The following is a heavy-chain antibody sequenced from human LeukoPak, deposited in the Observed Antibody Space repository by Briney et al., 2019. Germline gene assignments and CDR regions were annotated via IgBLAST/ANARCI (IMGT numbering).Heavy chain of an antibody. D-gene: IGHD3-22*01. V-gene: IGHV3-21*01. J-gene: IGHJ3*02. Sequence: GGSLRLSCAASGSTFSSYSMNWVRQAPGKGLEWVSSISSSSSYIYYADSVKGRFTISRDNAKNSLYLQMNSLRAEDTAVYYCARDPDYYDSSGYSDDAFDIWGQGTMVTVSS. CDR1: GSTFSSYS. CDR2: ISSSSSYI. CDR3: ARDPDYYDSSGYSDDAFDI.